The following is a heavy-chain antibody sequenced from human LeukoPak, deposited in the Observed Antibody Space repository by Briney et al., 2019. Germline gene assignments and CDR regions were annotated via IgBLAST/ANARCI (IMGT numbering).Heavy chain of an antibody. CDR1: GYTFTSYY. CDR3: AKTAASMDV. V-gene: IGHV1-46*01. D-gene: IGHD2-15*01. J-gene: IGHJ6*03. CDR2: INPSGGST. Sequence: ASVKVSCKASGYTFTSYYMHWVRQAPGQGLEWMGIINPSGGSTSYAQKFQGRVTITADKATSTAYMELSSLRAEDTAVYYCAKTAASMDVWGKGITVTVSS.